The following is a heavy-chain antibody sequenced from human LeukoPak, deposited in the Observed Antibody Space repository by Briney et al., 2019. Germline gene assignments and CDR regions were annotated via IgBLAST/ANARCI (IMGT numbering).Heavy chain of an antibody. Sequence: GGSLRLSCAASGFIFSSNGMYWVRQAPDKGLEWVAVIWYDGNNKYYADSVKGRFTISRDNSKNTLYLQMNSLRVEDTAMYYCARDLSRGDIVGVPSALFDYWGQGTLVTVSS. D-gene: IGHD2-2*01. V-gene: IGHV3-33*01. J-gene: IGHJ4*02. CDR3: ARDLSRGDIVGVPSALFDY. CDR1: GFIFSSNG. CDR2: IWYDGNNK.